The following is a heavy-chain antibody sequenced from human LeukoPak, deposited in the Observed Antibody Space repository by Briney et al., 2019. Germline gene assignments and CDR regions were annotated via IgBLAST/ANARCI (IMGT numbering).Heavy chain of an antibody. Sequence: PWGSLRLSCAGSGVTFSSYWVHWVRQAPGKGLVWVSDITPDGGTTFYADSVRGRFTTTRDNAKSPVFLQMNSLSAEDTGLYFCTGVFDYWGQRTLVTVSS. CDR3: TGVFDY. CDR1: GVTFSSYW. V-gene: IGHV3-74*01. D-gene: IGHD2-8*01. J-gene: IGHJ5*01. CDR2: ITPDGGTT.